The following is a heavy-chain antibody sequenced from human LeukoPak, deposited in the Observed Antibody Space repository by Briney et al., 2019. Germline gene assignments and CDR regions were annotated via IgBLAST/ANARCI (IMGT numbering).Heavy chain of an antibody. Sequence: SETLSLTCTVSGGSISSYYWSWIRQPPGKGLEWIGYISYSGSTTFNPALKSRVTISVDTSKNQFSLKLSSVTAADTAVYYCAREGTAGTNLNWFDPWGQGTLVTVSS. V-gene: IGHV4-59*01. J-gene: IGHJ5*02. CDR2: ISYSGST. D-gene: IGHD1-1*01. CDR1: GGSISSYY. CDR3: AREGTAGTNLNWFDP.